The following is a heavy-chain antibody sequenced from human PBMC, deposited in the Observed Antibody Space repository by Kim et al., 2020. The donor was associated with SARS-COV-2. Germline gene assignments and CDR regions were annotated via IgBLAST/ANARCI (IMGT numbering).Heavy chain of an antibody. CDR2: IYYSGST. D-gene: IGHD2-2*01. V-gene: IGHV4-31*03. Sequence: SETLSRTCNVSGGSISSGGYYWSWIRQHPGKGLEWIGYIYYSGSTYYNPSLKSRITISVDTSKNQFSLKLGSVTAADTAVYYCGRVYCSSTSCYGDNWLDPWGQGTLVTVSS. J-gene: IGHJ5*02. CDR1: GGSISSGGYY. CDR3: GRVYCSSTSCYGDNWLDP.